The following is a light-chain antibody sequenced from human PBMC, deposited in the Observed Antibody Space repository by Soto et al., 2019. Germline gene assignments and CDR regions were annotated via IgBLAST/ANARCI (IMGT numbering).Light chain of an antibody. CDR2: WAS. V-gene: IGKV4-1*01. Sequence: DIVMTQSPDSLAVSLGERATINCKSSQSLFYSSNNSNYLAWYQHKVGQPPKLLLYWASTRGSRVPDRFSGSGSGTDFTLTSSSLQAEDVAVYFCQQYVTPPLSVGGGLGVEIK. J-gene: IGKJ4*01. CDR1: QSLFYSSNNSNY. CDR3: QQYVTPPLS.